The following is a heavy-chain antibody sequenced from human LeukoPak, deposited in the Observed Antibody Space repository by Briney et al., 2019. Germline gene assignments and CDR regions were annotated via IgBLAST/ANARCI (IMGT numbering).Heavy chain of an antibody. CDR2: INHSGST. Sequence: KPSETLSLTCAVSGYSISSGYYWGWIRQPPGKGLEWIGEINHSGSTNSNPSLNSRVIISVDTSKNQFSLKLSSVTAADTAVYYCAREADSASWYGDYYPYYMDVWGTGTTVTVSS. J-gene: IGHJ6*03. CDR1: GYSISSGYY. CDR3: AREADSASWYGDYYPYYMDV. D-gene: IGHD6-13*01. V-gene: IGHV4-38-2*02.